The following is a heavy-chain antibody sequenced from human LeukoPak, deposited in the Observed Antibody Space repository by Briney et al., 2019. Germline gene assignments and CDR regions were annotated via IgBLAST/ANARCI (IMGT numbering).Heavy chain of an antibody. CDR3: ATGTTN. CDR1: GFTFSSYA. J-gene: IGHJ4*02. D-gene: IGHD1-1*01. V-gene: IGHV4-38-2*01. Sequence: GSLRLSCAASGFTFSSYAMSWVRQAPGKGLEWIGSTYYSGSTYYNPSLKSRVTISVDTSKNQFSLKLSSVTAADTAVYYCATGTTNWGQGTLVTVSS. CDR2: TYYSGST.